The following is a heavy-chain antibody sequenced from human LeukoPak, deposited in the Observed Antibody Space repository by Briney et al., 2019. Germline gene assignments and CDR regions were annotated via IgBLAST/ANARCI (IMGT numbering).Heavy chain of an antibody. V-gene: IGHV3-30*02. CDR2: IRYDGNNK. CDR3: ARDSVAPAVHYYFDY. CDR1: GFSISNHG. J-gene: IGHJ4*02. Sequence: GGSLILSCAASGFSISNHGMHWVRQAPGKGLEWVAFIRYDGNNKYYPDSVKGRFTISRDNSKNTLYLQMNSLRAEDTAVYYCARDSVAPAVHYYFDYWGQGTLVTVSS. D-gene: IGHD2-2*01.